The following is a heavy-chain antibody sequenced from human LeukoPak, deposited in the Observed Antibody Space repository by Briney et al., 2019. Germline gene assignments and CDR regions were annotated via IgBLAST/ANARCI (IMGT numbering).Heavy chain of an antibody. CDR2: IYYSGST. V-gene: IGHV4-59*01. CDR3: ARAGGLGPITMVRGAPLYYYYMDV. D-gene: IGHD3-10*01. J-gene: IGHJ6*03. CDR1: GGSISSYY. Sequence: SETLSLTCTVSGGSISSYYWSWIRQAPGKGLEWIGYIYYSGSTNYNPSLKSRVTISVDTSKNQFSLKLSSVTAADTAVYYCARAGGLGPITMVRGAPLYYYYMDVWGKGTTVTVSS.